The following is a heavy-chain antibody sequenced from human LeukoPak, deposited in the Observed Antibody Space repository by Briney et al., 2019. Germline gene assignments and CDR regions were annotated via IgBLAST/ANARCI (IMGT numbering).Heavy chain of an antibody. CDR2: INPNSGGT. J-gene: IGHJ6*03. CDR3: ARTYYYGSGSSEKNYYYMDV. D-gene: IGHD3-10*01. CDR1: GYTFTAYY. Sequence: GASVKVSCKASGYTFTAYYMYWVRQAPGQGLEWMGWINPNSGGTNYAQKFQGRVTMTRDTSISTAYMELSRLRSDDTAVYYCARTYYYGSGSSEKNYYYMDVWGKGTTVTISS. V-gene: IGHV1-2*02.